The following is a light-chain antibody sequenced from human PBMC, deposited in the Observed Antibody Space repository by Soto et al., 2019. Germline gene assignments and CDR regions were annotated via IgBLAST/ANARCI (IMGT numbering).Light chain of an antibody. CDR3: SSYAGSMNLL. Sequence: QSALTQPPSASGSPGQSVTISCTGTSSEVGGYDYVTWYQHHPGKAPKVMIYEVTKRPSGVPDRFSASKSGNTASLTVSGLQAEDEADYYCSSYAGSMNLLFGGGTKLTVL. CDR2: EVT. J-gene: IGLJ2*01. CDR1: SSEVGGYDY. V-gene: IGLV2-8*01.